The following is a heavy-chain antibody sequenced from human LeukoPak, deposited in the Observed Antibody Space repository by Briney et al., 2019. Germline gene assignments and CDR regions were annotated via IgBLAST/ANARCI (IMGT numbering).Heavy chain of an antibody. CDR3: ARAVAGAFDY. CDR1: GGSISNYY. CDR2: IYYSGST. J-gene: IGHJ4*02. Sequence: PSETLSLTCTVSGGSISNYYWSWIRQPPGKGLEWIGYIYYSGSTNYNPSLKSRVIISVDTSKNQFSLKLSSVAAADTAVYYCARAVAGAFDYWGQGTLVTVSS. D-gene: IGHD6-13*01. V-gene: IGHV4-59*01.